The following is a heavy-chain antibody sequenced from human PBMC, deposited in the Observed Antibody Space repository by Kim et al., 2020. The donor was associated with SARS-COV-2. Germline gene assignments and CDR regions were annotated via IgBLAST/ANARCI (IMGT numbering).Heavy chain of an antibody. D-gene: IGHD1-7*01. V-gene: IGHV3-48*02. J-gene: IGHJ4*02. CDR1: GFSFSNSP. CDR3: ARGTAWNYRTFDF. Sequence: GGSLRLSCAGSGFSFSNSPMTWVRQAPGKRLEWVSYIRGSGNTIKYADSVKGRFTISRDNVENSLFLQMNSLRDEDTAVYYCARGTAWNYRTFDFWGQGTLVTVSS. CDR2: IRGSGNTI.